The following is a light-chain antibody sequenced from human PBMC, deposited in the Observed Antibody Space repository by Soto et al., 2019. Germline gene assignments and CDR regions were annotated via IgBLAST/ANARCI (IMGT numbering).Light chain of an antibody. CDR3: QQYNTWPTIT. J-gene: IGKJ5*01. CDR1: QSVRSTY. V-gene: IGKV3-15*01. Sequence: EIVLTQSPGTLSLSPGERATLSCRATQSVRSTYLAWYQQKPGQAPRLLIYGASTKATGIPARFSGSGSGTEFTLTISSLQSQDFAVYYCQQYNTWPTITFGQGTRLENK. CDR2: GAS.